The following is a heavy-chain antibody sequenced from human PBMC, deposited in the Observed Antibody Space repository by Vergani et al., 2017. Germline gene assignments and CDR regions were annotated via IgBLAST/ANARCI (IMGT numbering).Heavy chain of an antibody. CDR1: GGSITSSSYY. CDR2: IYHSGGA. J-gene: IGHJ4*02. D-gene: IGHD3-9*01. CDR3: ARTESFILRYFHWAL. V-gene: IGHV4-39*01. Sequence: QLHLQESVPGLVKPSENLSLTCTVSGGSITSSSYYWGWIRQPPGKGLEWIGNIYHSGGAYYNPSLKGRVTISVDTSKNQFSLEVTSVTAADTAIYFCARTESFILRYFHWALWGQGTLVTVSS.